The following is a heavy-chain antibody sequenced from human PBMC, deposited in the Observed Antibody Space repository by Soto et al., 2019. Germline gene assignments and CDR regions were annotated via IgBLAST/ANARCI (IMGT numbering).Heavy chain of an antibody. V-gene: IGHV4-34*01. CDR2: INHSGST. CDR1: GGSFSGHY. Sequence: PSETLSLTCAVYGGSFSGHYWSWIRQPPGKGLEWIGEINHSGSTNQNPSLKSRLSISVDTSKNQFSLKLTSVTAADTAVYYCARGISIIGAPDKYYFDSWGQGTMVTVSS. D-gene: IGHD3-10*01. J-gene: IGHJ4*02. CDR3: ARGISIIGAPDKYYFDS.